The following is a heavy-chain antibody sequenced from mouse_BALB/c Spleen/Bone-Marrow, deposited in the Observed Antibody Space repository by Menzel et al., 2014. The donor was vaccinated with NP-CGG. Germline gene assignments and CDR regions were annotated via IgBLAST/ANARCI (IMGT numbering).Heavy chain of an antibody. CDR2: ISTNYGHA. D-gene: IGHD2-14*01. CDR1: SYTFTDYA. CDR3: TRGGRYDEVAY. Sequence: VQLQQSGPELVRPGVSVKISCKGSSYTFTDYAMHWVKQSHAKSLEWIGVISTNYGHANYKQKFKGKATMTVDNSSXTAYMELARLTSEDSAVYYCTRGGRYDEVAYWGEGTLVTVSA. V-gene: IGHV1-67*01. J-gene: IGHJ3*01.